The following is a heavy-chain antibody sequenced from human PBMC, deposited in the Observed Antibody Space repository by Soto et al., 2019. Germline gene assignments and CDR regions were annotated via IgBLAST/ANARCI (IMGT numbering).Heavy chain of an antibody. J-gene: IGHJ6*02. V-gene: IGHV1-2*04. CDR2: INPNSGGT. CDR3: ARDIVVVPAAIRRGYYYYGMDV. D-gene: IGHD2-2*02. CDR1: GDTFTGYY. Sequence: SVKVSCNASGDTFTGYYMYWVRHAPGQGLELMGSINPNSGGTNYAQKFQGWVNMTRDTSISTAYMELSRLRSDDTAVYYCARDIVVVPAAIRRGYYYYGMDVWGQGTTVTVSS.